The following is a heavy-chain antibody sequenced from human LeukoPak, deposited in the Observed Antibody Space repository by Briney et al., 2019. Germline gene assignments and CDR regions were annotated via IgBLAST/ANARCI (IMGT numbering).Heavy chain of an antibody. CDR1: GFTFSSYA. Sequence: GGSLRLSCAASGFTFSSYAMSWVRQAPGKGLEWVANIKEDGSLTYYLDSVRGRFSISRDNTKKLLYLQMNSLRVEDTAVYFCVRDGYNQNRFDYWGQGTLITVSS. CDR2: IKEDGSLT. D-gene: IGHD5-24*01. J-gene: IGHJ4*02. CDR3: VRDGYNQNRFDY. V-gene: IGHV3-7*03.